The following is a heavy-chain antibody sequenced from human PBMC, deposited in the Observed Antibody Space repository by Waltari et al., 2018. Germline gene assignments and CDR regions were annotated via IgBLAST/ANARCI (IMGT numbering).Heavy chain of an antibody. D-gene: IGHD2-15*01. CDR3: AKASSGVLGYFDY. CDR2: ISWNSGRI. J-gene: IGHJ4*02. V-gene: IGHV3-9*03. Sequence: EVQLVESGGGLVQPGRSLRLSCAASGFTFDDYAMHWVRQAPGKGLEWVYGISWNSGRIGYADSGKGRFTISRDNAKNSLYLQMNSLRAEDMALYYCAKASSGVLGYFDYWGQGTLVTVSS. CDR1: GFTFDDYA.